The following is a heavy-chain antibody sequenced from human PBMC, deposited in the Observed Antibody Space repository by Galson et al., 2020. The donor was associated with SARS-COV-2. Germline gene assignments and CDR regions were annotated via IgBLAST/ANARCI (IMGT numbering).Heavy chain of an antibody. J-gene: IGHJ6*02. CDR2: IYYSGST. D-gene: IGHD3-10*01. CDR1: GGSISSGGYY. CDR3: ARDNMVRGVNGYYYYGMDV. V-gene: IGHV4-31*03. Sequence: SETLSLTCTVSGGSISSGGYYWSWIRQHPGKGLEWIGYIYYSGSTYYNPSLKSRVTISVDTSKNQFSLKLSSVTAADTAVYYCARDNMVRGVNGYYYYGMDVWGQGTTVTVSS.